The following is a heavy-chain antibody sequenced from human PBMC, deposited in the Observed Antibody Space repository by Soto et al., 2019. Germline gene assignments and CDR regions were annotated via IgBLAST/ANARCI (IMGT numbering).Heavy chain of an antibody. Sequence: SETLSLSCAVSGASISRSNWWSWVRQPPGKGLEWIGEIYHRGSTNYNPSLKSRVTISVDKSKNQFSLKLNSVTAADTAVYYCARVRTPVFGECLLSRDFWSGYCRDNYYYYGMDVWGQGTTVTVS. D-gene: IGHD3-3*01. J-gene: IGHJ6*02. CDR2: IYHRGST. CDR1: GASISRSNW. CDR3: ARVRTPVFGECLLSRDFWSGYCRDNYYYYGMDV. V-gene: IGHV4-4*02.